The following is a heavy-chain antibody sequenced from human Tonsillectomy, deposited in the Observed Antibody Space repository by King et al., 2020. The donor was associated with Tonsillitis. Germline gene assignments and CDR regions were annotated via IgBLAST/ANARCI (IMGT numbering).Heavy chain of an antibody. CDR3: ASSADYYYGMDV. Sequence: VQLVESGGGLVQPGGSLRLSCAASGFTFSSYWMHWVRQAPGKGLVWVSRINSDGSSINYADSVKGRFTISRDNAKNTLYLQMNSLRAEDTAVYYCASSADYYYGMDVWGQGTTVTVSS. J-gene: IGHJ6*02. CDR1: GFTFSSYW. CDR2: INSDGSSI. V-gene: IGHV3-74*01.